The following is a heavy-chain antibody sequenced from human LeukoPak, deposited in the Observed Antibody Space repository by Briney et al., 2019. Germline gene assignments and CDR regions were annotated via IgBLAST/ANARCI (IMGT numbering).Heavy chain of an antibody. CDR3: ASAQEYSGYDYPPYYYYYMDV. J-gene: IGHJ6*03. V-gene: IGHV1-46*01. CDR2: INPSGGST. D-gene: IGHD5-12*01. Sequence: PWASVKVPCKASGYTFTSYYMHWVRQAPRQGLEWMGIINPSGGSTSYAQKFQGRVTMTRDMSTSTVYMELSSLRSEDTAVYYCASAQEYSGYDYPPYYYYYMDVWGKGTTVTVSS. CDR1: GYTFTSYY.